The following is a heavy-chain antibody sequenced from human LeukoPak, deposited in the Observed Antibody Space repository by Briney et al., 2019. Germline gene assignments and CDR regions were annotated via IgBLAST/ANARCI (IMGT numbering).Heavy chain of an antibody. CDR3: ALTQTYYYDSSGYYVLDY. J-gene: IGHJ4*02. V-gene: IGHV1-2*06. CDR2: INPNSGGT. Sequence: ASVKVSCKASGYTFTGYYMHWVRQAPGQGLEWMGRINPNSGGTNYAQQCQGRVTMTRDTSISTAYMELSRLRSDDTAVYYCALTQTYYYDSSGYYVLDYWGQGTLVTVPS. CDR1: GYTFTGYY. D-gene: IGHD3-22*01.